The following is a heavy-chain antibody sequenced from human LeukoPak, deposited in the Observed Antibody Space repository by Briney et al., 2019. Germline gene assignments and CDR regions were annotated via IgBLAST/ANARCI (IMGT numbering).Heavy chain of an antibody. CDR3: AKNQGAQPNALDI. Sequence: PGGSLRLSCAASGFTFSSYWMHWVRQAPGKGLVWVSGINSDGSTTNYADSVKGRFTISRDNARNTLYLQMNSLRAEDTAVYYCAKNQGAQPNALDIWGQGTMVTVSS. CDR2: INSDGSTT. CDR1: GFTFSSYW. V-gene: IGHV3-74*01. J-gene: IGHJ3*02.